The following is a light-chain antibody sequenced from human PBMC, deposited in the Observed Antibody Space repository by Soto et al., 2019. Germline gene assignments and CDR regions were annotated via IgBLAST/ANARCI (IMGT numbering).Light chain of an antibody. J-gene: IGKJ1*01. CDR2: AAS. Sequence: IQMTQSPSSLSSSLGDRVTISCRASQSISTYLNWYQQKPGKAPRLLIYAASSVQTGVPPRFSGSGSGTEFFLPISSLRTDDIFAYFCQQSNSAPPWTFGQGTKVDIK. CDR1: QSISTY. V-gene: IGKV1-39*01. CDR3: QQSNSAPPWT.